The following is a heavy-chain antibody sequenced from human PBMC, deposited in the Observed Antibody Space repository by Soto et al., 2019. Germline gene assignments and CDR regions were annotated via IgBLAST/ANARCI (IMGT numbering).Heavy chain of an antibody. CDR1: GYTFTGCY. V-gene: IGHV1-2*06. CDR2: INPDSGDT. J-gene: IGHJ6*02. Sequence: GASVKVSCKASGYTFTGCYMHWVRQAPGQGLEWMGRINPDSGDTDHAEKFQGRVTMTRDTSISTAYMELSRLRSDDTAVYYCARGSGHDLPLSLGCYYGMDVWGQGTTVTVSS. CDR3: ARGSGHDLPLSLGCYYGMDV. D-gene: IGHD5-12*01.